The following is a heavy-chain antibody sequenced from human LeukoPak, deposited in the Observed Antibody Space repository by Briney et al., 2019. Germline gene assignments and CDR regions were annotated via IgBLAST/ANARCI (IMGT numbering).Heavy chain of an antibody. Sequence: GGSLRLSCAASGFTFSSYWMSWVRQAPGKGLEWVANIKQDGSEKYYVDSVKGRFTISRDNAKNSLYLQMNSLRAEDTAVYYCARSATPGYSYGPFDYWGQGTLVTVSS. CDR3: ARSATPGYSYGPFDY. J-gene: IGHJ4*02. CDR1: GFTFSSYW. D-gene: IGHD5-18*01. V-gene: IGHV3-7*01. CDR2: IKQDGSEK.